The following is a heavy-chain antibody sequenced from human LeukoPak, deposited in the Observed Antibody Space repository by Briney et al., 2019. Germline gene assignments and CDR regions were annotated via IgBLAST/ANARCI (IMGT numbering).Heavy chain of an antibody. V-gene: IGHV1-46*01. J-gene: IGHJ4*02. CDR1: GYTFTSYY. CDR3: ARTRYCSSTSCPDFDY. CDR2: INPGGGST. Sequence: ASVKVSCKASGYTFTSYYMHWVRQAPGQGLEWMGIINPGGGSTSYAQKFQGRVTMTRDTSTSTVYMELSSLRSDDTAVYYCARTRYCSSTSCPDFDYWGQGTLVTVSS. D-gene: IGHD2-2*01.